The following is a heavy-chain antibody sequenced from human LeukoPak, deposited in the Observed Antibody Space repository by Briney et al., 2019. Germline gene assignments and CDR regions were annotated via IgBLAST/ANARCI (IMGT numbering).Heavy chain of an antibody. Sequence: GRSPRLSCVASGFTFSDYWMSWVRQAPGMGLEWVANIETDGDEKNYVDSVKGRFTISRDNARNSLYLQMSSLRVEDTAVYYCARDIPSGFYTPDYWGRGTLVTVSS. J-gene: IGHJ4*02. CDR3: ARDIPSGFYTPDY. V-gene: IGHV3-7*01. D-gene: IGHD5-12*01. CDR2: IETDGDEK. CDR1: GFTFSDYW.